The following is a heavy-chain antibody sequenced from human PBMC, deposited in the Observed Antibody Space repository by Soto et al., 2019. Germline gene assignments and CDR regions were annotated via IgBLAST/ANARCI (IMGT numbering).Heavy chain of an antibody. J-gene: IGHJ5*02. V-gene: IGHV4-59*01. CDR1: GGSIRGYY. CDR2: IYYTGST. CDR3: ARNGGIAARSARLWFDP. Sequence: SETLSLTCTVSGGSIRGYYWSWIRQTPGKGLEWVGHIYYTGSTNYNPSLKSRLTISVDTSKNQFYLKLSSVTAADTAVYYCARNGGIAARSARLWFDPWGQGTLVTVSS. D-gene: IGHD6-6*01.